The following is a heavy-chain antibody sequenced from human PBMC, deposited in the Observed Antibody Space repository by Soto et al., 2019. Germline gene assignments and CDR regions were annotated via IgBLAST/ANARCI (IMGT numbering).Heavy chain of an antibody. CDR1: ERSVSRYG. Sequence: LPLECGDAERSVSRYGMYWVRQAPGEGLEWVAAISYDGSNKNYLASVEGRFTISRDNSKNTLYLQMHSLRAEDTSLYYCGAGQFFSDYWGHGTLVTVSS. CDR3: GAGQFFSDY. D-gene: IGHD6-19*01. V-gene: IGHV3-30*03. J-gene: IGHJ4*01. CDR2: ISYDGSNK.